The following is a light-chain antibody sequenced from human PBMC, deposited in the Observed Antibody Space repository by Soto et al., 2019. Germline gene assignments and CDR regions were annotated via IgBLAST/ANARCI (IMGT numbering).Light chain of an antibody. CDR2: GAS. Sequence: EIVMTQFPATLSVSPGERATLSCRASQSVSSNLAWYQQKPGQSPRLLIYGASSRATGIPDRFSGSGSGTDFTLTISRLEPEDFAVYYCQQYGSFSITFGQGTHWRL. V-gene: IGKV3-20*01. CDR3: QQYGSFSIT. J-gene: IGKJ5*01. CDR1: QSVSSN.